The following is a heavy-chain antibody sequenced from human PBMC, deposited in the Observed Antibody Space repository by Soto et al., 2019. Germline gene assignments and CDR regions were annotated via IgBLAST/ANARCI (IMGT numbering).Heavy chain of an antibody. V-gene: IGHV3-13*05. D-gene: IGHD6-19*01. Sequence: EVQLVESGGGLVQPGGSLRLSCAASGFTFSRYDMHWVRQGTGKGLEWASGIDTTGAPYYSGSVKGRFTISRENAKNSLFLEMDSLRPGDTAVYYCARESSDWSAVDYWGQGTLVTVSS. CDR3: ARESSDWSAVDY. J-gene: IGHJ4*02. CDR2: IDTTGAP. CDR1: GFTFSRYD.